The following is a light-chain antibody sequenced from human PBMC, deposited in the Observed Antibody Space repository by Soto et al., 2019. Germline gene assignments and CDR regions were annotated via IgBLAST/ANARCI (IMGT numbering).Light chain of an antibody. V-gene: IGKV1-5*03. CDR1: EDTGVW. CDR3: QQYFSASPYT. Sequence: DIQMTQSPSTLSASVGDRVTITCRASEDTGVWLAWYQQKPGKAPNLLIYMASKLENGVPPRFSGSGSGTEFTLTISNLQPDDFATYYCQQYFSASPYTFGQGTKLEIK. CDR2: MAS. J-gene: IGKJ2*01.